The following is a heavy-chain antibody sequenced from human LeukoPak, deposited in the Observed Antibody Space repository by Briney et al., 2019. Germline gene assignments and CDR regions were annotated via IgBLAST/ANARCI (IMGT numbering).Heavy chain of an antibody. D-gene: IGHD1-26*01. J-gene: IGHJ4*02. CDR1: GGSISSGTYY. V-gene: IGHV4-39*01. Sequence: SGTLSLSCTVSGGSISSGTYYWVWVGQPPGQGLEWIGSIYYSGSTSYNPSLKSRATISEDTSKNQFSLKLDSVTAADTAVYYCARNASDSGTSYFDYWGQGTLVTVSS. CDR3: ARNASDSGTSYFDY. CDR2: IYYSGST.